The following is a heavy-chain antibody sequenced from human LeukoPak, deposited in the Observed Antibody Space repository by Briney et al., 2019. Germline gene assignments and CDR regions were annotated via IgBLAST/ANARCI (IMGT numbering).Heavy chain of an antibody. CDR1: GYTLTSYW. CDR3: ARIQTSSYSHTYVYN. CDR2: IYPGDSDT. D-gene: IGHD5-18*01. Sequence: GESLKISCKRLGYTLTSYWIAWVRQVPGKGLEWMGIIYPGDSDTKYSPSFQGQVTISADKTISTAYLQWSSRKASDTAMYYCARIQTSSYSHTYVYNWGQGTLVTVSS. J-gene: IGHJ4*02. V-gene: IGHV5-51*01.